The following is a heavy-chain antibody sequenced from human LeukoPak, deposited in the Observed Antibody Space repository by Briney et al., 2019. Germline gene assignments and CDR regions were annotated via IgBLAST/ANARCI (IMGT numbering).Heavy chain of an antibody. J-gene: IGHJ4*02. D-gene: IGHD3-22*01. CDR1: GGTFINYA. CDR2: MNPNSGNT. V-gene: IGHV1-8*02. CDR3: ARGYYYDSSGYYLFDY. Sequence: AASVKVSFKASGGTFINYAISWVRQAPGQGLEWMGWMNPNSGNTGYAQKFQGRVTMTRNTSISTAYMELSSLRSEDTAVYYCARGYYYDSSGYYLFDYWGQGTLVTVSS.